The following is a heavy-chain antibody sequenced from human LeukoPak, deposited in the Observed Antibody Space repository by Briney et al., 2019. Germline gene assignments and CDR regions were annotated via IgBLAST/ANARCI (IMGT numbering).Heavy chain of an antibody. D-gene: IGHD5/OR15-5a*01. CDR2: IYYSGST. CDR1: GGSISSYY. CDR3: ARLLYDAGHYYGMDV. V-gene: IGHV4-59*08. Sequence: PSKTLSLTCTVSGGSISSYYRSWIRQPPGKGLEWIGYIYYSGSTNSHPSRKSRVTKSVDTTKNQYSLKLSSVTAADTAVYYCARLLYDAGHYYGMDVWGQGTTVTVSS. J-gene: IGHJ6*02.